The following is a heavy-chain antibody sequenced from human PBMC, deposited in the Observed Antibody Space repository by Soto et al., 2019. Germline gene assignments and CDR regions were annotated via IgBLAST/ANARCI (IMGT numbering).Heavy chain of an antibody. D-gene: IGHD3-3*01. CDR1: GYTFSSYS. CDR2: ISSSSSYI. CDR3: ARDSVRCLEWSLLGWFDP. V-gene: IGHV3-21*01. J-gene: IGHJ5*02. Sequence: GGSLRLSCAASGYTFSSYSINWVRQAPGKGLEWVSSISSSSSYIYYADSVKGRFTISRDNAKDSLYLQMNSLSAEDTAVYYCARDSVRCLEWSLLGWFDPWGQGTLVTVSS.